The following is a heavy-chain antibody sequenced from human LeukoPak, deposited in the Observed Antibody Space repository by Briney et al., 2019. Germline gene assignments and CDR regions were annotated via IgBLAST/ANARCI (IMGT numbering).Heavy chain of an antibody. Sequence: SVKVSCKASGGTFSSYAISWVRQAPGQRLEWMGGIIPIFGTANYAQKFQGRVTITADESTSTAYMELSSLRSEDTAVYYCARAQGYCSSTSCPYYFDYWGQGTLVTVSS. D-gene: IGHD2-2*01. J-gene: IGHJ4*02. CDR1: GGTFSSYA. V-gene: IGHV1-69*13. CDR2: IIPIFGTA. CDR3: ARAQGYCSSTSCPYYFDY.